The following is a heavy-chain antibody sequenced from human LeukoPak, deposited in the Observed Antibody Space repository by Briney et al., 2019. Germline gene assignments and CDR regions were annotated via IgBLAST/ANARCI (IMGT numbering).Heavy chain of an antibody. D-gene: IGHD6-19*01. CDR1: GFTFSSYA. CDR3: ARAKGSAGLARTGYSSGWYPSYYYGMDV. J-gene: IGHJ6*02. V-gene: IGHV3-30-3*01. CDR2: ISYDGSNK. Sequence: GRSLRLSCAASGFTFSSYAMHWVRQAPGKGLEWVAVISYDGSNKYYADSVKGRFTISRDNSKNTLYLQMNSLRAEDTAVYYCARAKGSAGLARTGYSSGWYPSYYYGMDVWGQGTTVTVSS.